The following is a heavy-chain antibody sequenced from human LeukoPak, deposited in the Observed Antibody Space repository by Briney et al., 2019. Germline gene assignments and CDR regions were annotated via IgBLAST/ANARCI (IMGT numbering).Heavy chain of an antibody. V-gene: IGHV3-30-3*01. CDR3: ARAEVGAVDY. J-gene: IGHJ4*02. CDR1: GFTFGSYA. Sequence: QPGRSLRLSCAASGFTFGSYAMHWVRQAPGKGLEWVAVISYDGSNKYYADSVKGRFTISRDNSKNTLYLQMNSLRAEDTAVYYCARAEVGAVDYWGQGTLVTVSS. CDR2: ISYDGSNK. D-gene: IGHD1-26*01.